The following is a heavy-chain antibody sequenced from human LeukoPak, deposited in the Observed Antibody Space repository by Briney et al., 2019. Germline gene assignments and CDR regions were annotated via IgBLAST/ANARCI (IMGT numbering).Heavy chain of an antibody. CDR3: AKTIFGDYGMDV. Sequence: GGSLRLSCAASGFSFSSYAMSWVLQAPGKGLEWVSVISGSGGRTYYADSVKGRFTISRDNSKNTLYLQMNSLRAEDTAVYYCAKTIFGDYGMDVWGQGTTVTVSS. V-gene: IGHV3-23*01. CDR2: ISGSGGRT. J-gene: IGHJ6*02. CDR1: GFSFSSYA. D-gene: IGHD3-3*01.